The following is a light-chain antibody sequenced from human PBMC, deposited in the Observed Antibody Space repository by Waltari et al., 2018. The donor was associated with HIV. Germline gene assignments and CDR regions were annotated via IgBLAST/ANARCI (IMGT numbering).Light chain of an antibody. V-gene: IGKV3-20*01. J-gene: IGKJ1*01. CDR1: RSVPSNY. CDR3: QQYCSSPRT. Sequence: EIVLTQSPGTLSLSPGERATVSCRASRSVPSNYLAWYKQKPGQAPRLLISGISSRATAVPDRFSGSGSATDLTLTITRLEPEDVATYYCQQYCSSPRTFGQGTKVESK. CDR2: GIS.